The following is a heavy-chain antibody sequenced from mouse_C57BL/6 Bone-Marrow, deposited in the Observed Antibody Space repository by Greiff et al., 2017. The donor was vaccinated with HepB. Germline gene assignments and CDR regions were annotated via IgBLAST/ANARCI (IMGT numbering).Heavy chain of an antibody. D-gene: IGHD4-1*02. J-gene: IGHJ3*01. Sequence: VHLVESGPGLVQPSQSLSITCTVSGFSFTSYGVHWVRQSPGKGLEWLGVIWSGGSTDYNAAFISRLSISKDNSKHQVFFKMNSLQADDTAIYYCARAQLAWFADWGQGTLVTVAA. V-gene: IGHV2-2*01. CDR1: GFSFTSYG. CDR3: ARAQLAWFAD. CDR2: IWSGGST.